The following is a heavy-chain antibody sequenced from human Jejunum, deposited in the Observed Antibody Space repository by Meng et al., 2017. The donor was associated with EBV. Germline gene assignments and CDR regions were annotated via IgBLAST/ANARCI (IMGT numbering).Heavy chain of an antibody. J-gene: IGHJ5*02. CDR1: GFPLSSYW. CDR2: INSDGSKT. V-gene: IGHV3-74*01. CDR3: VRGPPPDT. Sequence: GQLVESGGGLVQPGDSLRLSCAASGFPLSSYWMHWVRQAPGKGLVWVSRINSDGSKTNYADSVKGRFTISRDIAKNTLYLQLNSLRADDTAVYYCVRGPPPDTWGQGTLVTVSS.